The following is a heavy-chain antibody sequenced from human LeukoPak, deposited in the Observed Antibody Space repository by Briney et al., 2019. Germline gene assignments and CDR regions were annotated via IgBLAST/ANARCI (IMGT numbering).Heavy chain of an antibody. CDR3: ARHPSTYCSSTSCYVFNAFDI. CDR2: IYYSGST. CDR1: GFTFSSYA. V-gene: IGHV4-59*08. Sequence: PGGSLRLSCAASGFTFSSYAMSWVRQAPGKGLEWIGYIYYSGSTNYNPSLKSRVTISVDTSKNQFSLKLSSVTAADTAVYYCARHPSTYCSSTSCYVFNAFDIWGQGTMVTVSS. J-gene: IGHJ3*02. D-gene: IGHD2-2*01.